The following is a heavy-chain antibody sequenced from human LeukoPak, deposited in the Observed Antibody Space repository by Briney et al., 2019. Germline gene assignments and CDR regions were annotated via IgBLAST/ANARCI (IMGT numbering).Heavy chain of an antibody. J-gene: IGHJ4*02. CDR1: GFTFSNYA. V-gene: IGHV3-30*04. D-gene: IGHD2-15*01. CDR2: ISYDANNK. Sequence: PGGSLRLSCAASGFTFSNYAMHWVRQAPGKGLEWVTLISYDANNKYYADSVKGRFTISRDNSKNTLYLQMNSLRAEDTAVYYCAKSGLNRFDYWGQGTLVTVSS. CDR3: AKSGLNRFDY.